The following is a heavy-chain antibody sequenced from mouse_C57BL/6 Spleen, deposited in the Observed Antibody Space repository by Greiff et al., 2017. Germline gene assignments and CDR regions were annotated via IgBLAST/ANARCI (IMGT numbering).Heavy chain of an antibody. V-gene: IGHV8-8*01. CDR3: ARIYYDGSSEGHYFDY. CDR1: GFSLSTFGMG. CDR2: IWWDDDK. Sequence: QVTLKVCGPGILQPSQTLSLTCSFSGFSLSTFGMGVGWIRQPSGKGLEWLAHIWWDDDKYYNPAMKSRLTISKDTSTNQVFLKVAHVDTADTATYYCARIYYDGSSEGHYFDYWGQGTTLTVAS. J-gene: IGHJ2*01. D-gene: IGHD1-1*01.